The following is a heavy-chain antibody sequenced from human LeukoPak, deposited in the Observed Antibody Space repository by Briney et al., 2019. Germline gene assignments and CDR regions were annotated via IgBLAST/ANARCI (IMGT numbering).Heavy chain of an antibody. D-gene: IGHD3-10*01. V-gene: IGHV3-48*04. CDR2: ISSSSSTI. CDR1: GFSFSTYS. Sequence: SGGSLRLSCVVSGFSFSTYSLNWIRQAPGKGLEWVSYISSSSSTIYYADSVKGRFTISRDNAKNSLYLQMNSLRAEDTAVYYCARENSNYYGSGKGIDYWGQGTLVTVSS. J-gene: IGHJ4*02. CDR3: ARENSNYYGSGKGIDY.